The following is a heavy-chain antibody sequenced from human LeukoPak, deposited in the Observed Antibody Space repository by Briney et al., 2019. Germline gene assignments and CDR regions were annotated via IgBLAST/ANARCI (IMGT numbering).Heavy chain of an antibody. D-gene: IGHD2-2*02. CDR1: GGTFSSYA. Sequence: ASVRVSCKASGGTFSSYAISWVRQAPGQGLEWMGGIIPIFGTANYAQKFQGRVTITADKSTSTAYMELSSLRSEDTAVYYCARESVVPAAISALDIWGQGTMVTVSS. V-gene: IGHV1-69*06. CDR2: IIPIFGTA. CDR3: ARESVVPAAISALDI. J-gene: IGHJ3*02.